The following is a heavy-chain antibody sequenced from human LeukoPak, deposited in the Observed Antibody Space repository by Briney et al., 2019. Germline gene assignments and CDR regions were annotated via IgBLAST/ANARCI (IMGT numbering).Heavy chain of an antibody. Sequence: PGGSLRLSCAASGFTFSDYYMTWICQAPGKELEWVSYISSSGSSIYYADSVKGRFTISRDNAKKSLYMQMNSLRAEDTAVYYCARDCRDGYNCGDYWGQGTLVTVSS. CDR2: ISSSGSSI. J-gene: IGHJ4*02. CDR3: ARDCRDGYNCGDY. CDR1: GFTFSDYY. V-gene: IGHV3-11*01. D-gene: IGHD5-24*01.